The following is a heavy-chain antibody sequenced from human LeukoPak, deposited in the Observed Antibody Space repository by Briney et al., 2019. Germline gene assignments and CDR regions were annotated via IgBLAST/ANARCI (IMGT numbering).Heavy chain of an antibody. V-gene: IGHV4-61*01. J-gene: IGHJ4*02. CDR1: GASISTGTSY. CDR2: IYYSGST. D-gene: IGHD3-22*01. CDR3: ARVRGYYDSSGYDY. Sequence: SETLSLTCNVSGASISTGTSYWGWIRQPPGKGLEWIGYIYYSGSTNYNPALKSRVTISEDTSKNQISLKLSSVTAADTAVYYCARVRGYYDSSGYDYWGQGTLVTVSS.